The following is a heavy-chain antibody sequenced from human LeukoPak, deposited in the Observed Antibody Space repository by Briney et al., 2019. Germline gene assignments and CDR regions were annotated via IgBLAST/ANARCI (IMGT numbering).Heavy chain of an antibody. Sequence: PSQTLSLTCAISGDSVSSNSAAWNWIRQSPSRGLEWLGRTYYRSKWYNDYAVSVKSRITTNPDTSKNQFSLQLNSVTPEDTAVYYCARAKGIAAAGAPLDYYYGMDVWGQGTTVTVSS. CDR2: TYYRSKWYN. D-gene: IGHD6-13*01. V-gene: IGHV6-1*01. J-gene: IGHJ6*02. CDR3: ARAKGIAAAGAPLDYYYGMDV. CDR1: GDSVSSNSAA.